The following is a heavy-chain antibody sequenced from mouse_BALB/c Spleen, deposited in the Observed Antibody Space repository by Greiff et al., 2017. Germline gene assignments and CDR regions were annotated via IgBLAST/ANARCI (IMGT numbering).Heavy chain of an antibody. CDR1: GYTFTSYT. Sequence: QVHVKQSGAELARPGASVKMSCKASGYTFTSYTMHWVKQRPGQGLEWIGYINPSSGYTNYNQKFKDKATLTADKSSSTAYMQLRSLTSEDSAVYYCASNYRYEGDYYAMDYWGQGTSVTVSS. CDR3: ASNYRYEGDYYAMDY. V-gene: IGHV1-4*01. J-gene: IGHJ4*01. D-gene: IGHD2-14*01. CDR2: INPSSGYT.